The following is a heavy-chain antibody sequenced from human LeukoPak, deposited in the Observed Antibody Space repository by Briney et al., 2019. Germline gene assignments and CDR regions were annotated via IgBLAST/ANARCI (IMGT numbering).Heavy chain of an antibody. V-gene: IGHV3-66*01. CDR3: AREPEDYYESSDDYHDAFDI. J-gene: IGHJ3*02. CDR2: IYSGGST. Sequence: GGSLRLSCAASGFTVSSNYMSWVRQAPGKGLEWVSVIYSGGSTYYADSVKGRFTISRDNSKNTLYLQMNSLRAEDTAVYYCAREPEDYYESSDDYHDAFDIWGQGTKVTVSS. CDR1: GFTVSSNY. D-gene: IGHD3-22*01.